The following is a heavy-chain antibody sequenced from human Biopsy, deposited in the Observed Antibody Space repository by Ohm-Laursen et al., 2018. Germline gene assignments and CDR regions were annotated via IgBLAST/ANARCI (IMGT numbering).Heavy chain of an antibody. J-gene: IGHJ3*01. D-gene: IGHD2/OR15-2a*01. CDR2: RIPYFNTI. CDR3: VGGQRGPPIGVTVPGDAFDL. Sequence: SVKVSCNSSGVTFDTYAFGWVRQAPGQGLEWMGGRIPYFNTIYYARNFQDRAVITADRSARTTDMQLSGLRPNDTAVYYCVGGQRGPPIGVTVPGDAFDLWGPGTMVTVSP. CDR1: GVTFDTYA. V-gene: IGHV1-69*13.